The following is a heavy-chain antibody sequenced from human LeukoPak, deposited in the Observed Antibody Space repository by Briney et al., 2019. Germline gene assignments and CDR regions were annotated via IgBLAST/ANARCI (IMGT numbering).Heavy chain of an antibody. CDR2: ISTTSSHI. J-gene: IGHJ4*02. CDR1: GFTLSGYS. Sequence: GGSLRLSCAASGFTLSGYSMNWVRQAPGKGLEWVSSISTTSSHIYYADAVKGRFTVSRDNAKNSLFLQMTSLRAEDTAVYYCARDRCSGGSCHFDYWGQGTLVTVSS. V-gene: IGHV3-21*06. CDR3: ARDRCSGGSCHFDY. D-gene: IGHD2-15*01.